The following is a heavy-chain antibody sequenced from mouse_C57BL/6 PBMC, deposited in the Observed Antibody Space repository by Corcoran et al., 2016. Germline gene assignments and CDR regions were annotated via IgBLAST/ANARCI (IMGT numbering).Heavy chain of an antibody. J-gene: IGHJ3*01. D-gene: IGHD1-1*01. CDR3: ARGGSSYTVAY. V-gene: IGHV9-3*01. Sequence: QIQLVQSGPELKKPGETVKISCKASGYTFTTYGMSWVKQAPGKGLKWMGWINTYSGVPTYADDFTGLFAFSLETSASTAYLQINNVKNEDTATYFCARGGSSYTVAYWGQGILGTVSA. CDR2: INTYSGVP. CDR1: GYTFTTYG.